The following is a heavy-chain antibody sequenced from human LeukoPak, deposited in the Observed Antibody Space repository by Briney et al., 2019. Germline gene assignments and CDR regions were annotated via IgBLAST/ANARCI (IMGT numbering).Heavy chain of an antibody. CDR1: GYSISSGYY. Sequence: SETLSLTCTVSGYSISSGYYWGWIRQPPGKGLEWIGSIYHSGSTYYNPSLKSRVTISVDTSKNQFSLKLSSVTAADTAVYYCARSVDTAITNWGQGTLVTVSS. CDR3: ARSVDTAITN. CDR2: IYHSGST. D-gene: IGHD5-18*01. J-gene: IGHJ4*02. V-gene: IGHV4-38-2*02.